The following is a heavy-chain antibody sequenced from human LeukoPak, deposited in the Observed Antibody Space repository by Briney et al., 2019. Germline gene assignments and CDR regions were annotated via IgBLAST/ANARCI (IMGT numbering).Heavy chain of an antibody. J-gene: IGHJ6*02. CDR3: ARDYSSSWSTARGMDV. CDR2: INPNSGGT. D-gene: IGHD6-13*01. V-gene: IGHV1-2*04. CDR1: GYTCTGYY. Sequence: ASVKVSCKASGYTCTGYYMHWVRQAPGQGLEWMGWINPNSGGTNYAQKFQGWVTMTRDTSISTAYMELSRLRSDDTAVYYCARDYSSSWSTARGMDVWGQGTTVTVSS.